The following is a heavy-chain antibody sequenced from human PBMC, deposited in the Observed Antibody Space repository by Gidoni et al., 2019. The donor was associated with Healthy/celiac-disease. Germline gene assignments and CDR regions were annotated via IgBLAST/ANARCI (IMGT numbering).Heavy chain of an antibody. V-gene: IGHV3-74*01. CDR1: GFTFSSYW. Sequence: EVQLVESGGGLVQPGGSLRLSCAASGFTFSSYWMHWVRQAPGKGLVWVSRIKRDGSSTSYADSVKGRFTISRDNAKNTLYLQMNSLRAEDTAVYYCARAYGGNRGVTPYYYYGMDVWGQGTTVTVSS. D-gene: IGHD4-17*01. CDR3: ARAYGGNRGVTPYYYYGMDV. J-gene: IGHJ6*02. CDR2: IKRDGSST.